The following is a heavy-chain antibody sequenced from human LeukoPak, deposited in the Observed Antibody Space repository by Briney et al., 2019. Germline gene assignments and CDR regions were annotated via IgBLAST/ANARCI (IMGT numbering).Heavy chain of an antibody. CDR1: GFTFSSYS. D-gene: IGHD1-1*01. V-gene: IGHV3-48*01. J-gene: IGHJ4*02. CDR2: ISSSISVI. Sequence: SGGSLRLSCAASGFTFSSYSMNWVRQAPGKGLEWVSYISSSISVIYYADSVKGRFTISRDNSKNTLYLQMNSLRAEDTAVYYCAKDLDYSDYWGQGTLVTVSS. CDR3: AKDLDYSDY.